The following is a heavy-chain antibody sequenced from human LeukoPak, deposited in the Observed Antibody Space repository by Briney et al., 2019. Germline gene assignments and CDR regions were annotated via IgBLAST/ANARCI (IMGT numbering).Heavy chain of an antibody. J-gene: IGHJ4*02. CDR3: ARGPSRGSGWYKY. V-gene: IGHV4-34*01. Sequence: PSETLSLTCAVYGGSFSDYHWSWIRQPPGKGLEWIGEINHSGSTNYNPSLKNRVTISLDTSKNQFSLKLSSVTAADTAVYYCARGPSRGSGWYKYWGQGTLVTVSS. CDR1: GGSFSDYH. CDR2: INHSGST. D-gene: IGHD6-19*01.